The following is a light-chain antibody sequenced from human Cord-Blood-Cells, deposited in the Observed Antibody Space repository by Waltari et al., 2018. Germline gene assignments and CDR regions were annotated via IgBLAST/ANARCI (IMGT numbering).Light chain of an antibody. CDR2: WAS. V-gene: IGKV4-1*01. CDR1: QSVLYSSNNKNY. CDR3: QQYYSTPIT. Sequence: ATINCKSSQSVLYSSNNKNYLAWYQQKPGQPPKLLIYWASTRESGVPDRFSGSGSGTDFTLTISSLQAEDVAVYYCQQYYSTPITFGQGTRLEIK. J-gene: IGKJ5*01.